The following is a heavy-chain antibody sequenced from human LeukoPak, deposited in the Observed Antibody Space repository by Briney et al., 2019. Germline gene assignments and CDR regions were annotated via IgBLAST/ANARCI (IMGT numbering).Heavy chain of an antibody. V-gene: IGHV3-23*01. J-gene: IGHJ4*02. Sequence: SGGSLRLSCAASGFTFSSHGINWVRQAPGKGLEWVSGISGSGGNTYYADSVKGRFTISRDNSKSTLSLQMNSLRAEDTAIYYCATYRQVLLPFESWGQGTLVTVSS. CDR3: ATYRQVLLPFES. CDR1: GFTFSSHG. D-gene: IGHD2-8*02. CDR2: ISGSGGNT.